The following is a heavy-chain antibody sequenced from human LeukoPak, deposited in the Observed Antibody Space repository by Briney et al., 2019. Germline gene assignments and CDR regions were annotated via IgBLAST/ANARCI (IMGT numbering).Heavy chain of an antibody. CDR3: ARQFGPPAASVY. Sequence: GGSLRLSCAASGFTFSSYWMSWVRQAPGKGLEWVANIKQDGSEKYYVDSVKGRFTISRENAKNSLYLQMNSLRAEDTAVYFCARQFGPPAASVYWGQGTLVTVSS. CDR1: GFTFSSYW. J-gene: IGHJ4*02. D-gene: IGHD3-10*01. V-gene: IGHV3-7*01. CDR2: IKQDGSEK.